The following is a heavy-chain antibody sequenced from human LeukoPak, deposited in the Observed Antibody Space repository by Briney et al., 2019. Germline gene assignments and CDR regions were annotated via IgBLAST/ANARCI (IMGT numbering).Heavy chain of an antibody. D-gene: IGHD2-8*02. J-gene: IGHJ4*02. CDR3: ARNSGWWCFDY. V-gene: IGHV3-23*01. CDR2: IDKAGAT. Sequence: GGSLRLSCAASGFTFNTYALGWVRQAPEKGLDWVSAIDKAGATYFADDVKGRFTISRDNSKNTVYLQMNSLRAEDTAVYYCARNSGWWCFDYWGQGTPVTVSS. CDR1: GFTFNTYA.